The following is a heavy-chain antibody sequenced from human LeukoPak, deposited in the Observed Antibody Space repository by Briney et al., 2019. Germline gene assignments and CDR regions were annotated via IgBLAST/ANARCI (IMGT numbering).Heavy chain of an antibody. D-gene: IGHD3-10*01. V-gene: IGHV3-30-3*01. CDR3: AREVIYYGSGSYNLDY. CDR1: GFTFSSYA. Sequence: GGSLRLSCAASGFTFSSYAMHWVRQAPGKGLEWVAVISYDGSNKYYADSVKGRFTISRDNSKNTLYLQMNSLRAEDTAVYYCAREVIYYGSGSYNLDYWGQGTLVTVSS. CDR2: ISYDGSNK. J-gene: IGHJ4*02.